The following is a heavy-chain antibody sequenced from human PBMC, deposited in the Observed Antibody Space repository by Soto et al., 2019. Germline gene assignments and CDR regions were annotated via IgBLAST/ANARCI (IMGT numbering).Heavy chain of an antibody. D-gene: IGHD4-4*01. CDR1: GFTFSSFG. V-gene: IGHV3-48*02. CDR2: ITSSSNAI. CDR3: ARDSDYSFDD. Sequence: GGSLRLSCAASGFTFSSFGMNWVRQAPGKGLEWVSYITSSSNAINYADSVKGRFTISRDNGKDSLYLQMKSLRDEDTAVYYCARDSDYSFDDWGQGTLVTVSS. J-gene: IGHJ4*02.